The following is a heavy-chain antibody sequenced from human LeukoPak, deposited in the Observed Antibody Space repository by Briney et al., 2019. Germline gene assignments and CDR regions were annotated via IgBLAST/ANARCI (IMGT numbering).Heavy chain of an antibody. J-gene: IGHJ6*03. D-gene: IGHD2-15*01. CDR2: ISSSSSTI. CDR1: GFTFSSYS. Sequence: GGSLRLSCAASGFTFSSYSMNWVRQAPGKGLEWVSYISSSSSTIYYADSVKGRFTISRDNAKNSLYLQMNSLRAEDTAVYYCASLAGAGTRYYYYMDVWGKGTTVTVSS. V-gene: IGHV3-48*04. CDR3: ASLAGAGTRYYYYMDV.